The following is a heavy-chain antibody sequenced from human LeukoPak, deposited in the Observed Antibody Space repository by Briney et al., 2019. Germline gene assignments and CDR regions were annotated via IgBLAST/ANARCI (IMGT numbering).Heavy chain of an antibody. CDR3: AIFGVDYDMDV. V-gene: IGHV4-59*11. Sequence: SETLSLTCTVSGGSISGHYWTWIRQPPGKGLEWIGQIHYSGRPVYNPSLKSRVTISVDTSKNQLSLKVTSVTGADTAVYYCAIFGVDYDMDVWGQGTTVTVSS. J-gene: IGHJ6*02. CDR1: GGSISGHY. CDR2: IHYSGRP. D-gene: IGHD3-16*01.